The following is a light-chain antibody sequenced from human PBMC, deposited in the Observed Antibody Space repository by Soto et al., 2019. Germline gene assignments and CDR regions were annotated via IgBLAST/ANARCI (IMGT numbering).Light chain of an antibody. J-gene: IGLJ2*01. CDR2: STN. CDR3: VLYMGSGIWV. V-gene: IGLV8-61*01. Sequence: QAVVTQEPSLAVSPGRKVTLTCGLKSGSVSPSYYPSWYQQTPGQAPRTLIYSTNTRSSGVPDRFSGSILGNKAALTFTGDQADDESDYYCVLYMGSGIWVFGGGTKLTVL. CDR1: SGSVSPSYY.